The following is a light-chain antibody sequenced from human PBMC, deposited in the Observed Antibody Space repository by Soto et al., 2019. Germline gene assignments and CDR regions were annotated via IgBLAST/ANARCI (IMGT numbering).Light chain of an antibody. Sequence: ILLSQSPATLSLSPSESAPLFCKPSQSVSSYLAWYQQKPGHAPRLLIYDASNRATGIPARFSGSGSGTDFTLTFSSLEPEDFAVYYCQQRSNWSYTFGQGTKVDIK. CDR1: QSVSSY. CDR3: QQRSNWSYT. V-gene: IGKV3-11*01. J-gene: IGKJ2*01. CDR2: DAS.